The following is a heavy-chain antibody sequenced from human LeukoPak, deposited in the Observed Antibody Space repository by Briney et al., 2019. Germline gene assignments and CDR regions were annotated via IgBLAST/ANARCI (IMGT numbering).Heavy chain of an antibody. CDR3: ARLSRSSYGKYYFDS. Sequence: GGSLRLSCAASGFTFSSYAMEWVRQAPGKGLEWLSSLTGGSDYVYYADSVKGRFTISRDNAKSSLYLQMYSLRAEDTAVYYCARLSRSSYGKYYFDSWGQGTLVTVSS. CDR1: GFTFSSYA. V-gene: IGHV3-21*01. D-gene: IGHD1-26*01. CDR2: LTGGSDYV. J-gene: IGHJ4*02.